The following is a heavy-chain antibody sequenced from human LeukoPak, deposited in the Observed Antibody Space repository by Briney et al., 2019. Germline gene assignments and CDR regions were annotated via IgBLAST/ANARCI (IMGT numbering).Heavy chain of an antibody. D-gene: IGHD3-22*01. CDR1: GGSISSYY. CDR3: ARHSYDSGGYYGAFDI. J-gene: IGHJ3*02. Sequence: SETLSLTCTVSGGSISSYYWSWIRQPPGKGLEWIGYIYYSGSTNYNPSLKNRVTMSVDTTNNQFSLKLSSVTAADTALYYCARHSYDSGGYYGAFDIWGHGTMVTVSS. V-gene: IGHV4-59*08. CDR2: IYYSGST.